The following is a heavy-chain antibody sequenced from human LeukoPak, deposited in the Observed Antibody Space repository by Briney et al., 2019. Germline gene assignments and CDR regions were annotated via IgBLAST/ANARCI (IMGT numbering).Heavy chain of an antibody. CDR2: INHSGST. Sequence: PSETLSLTCAVYGGSFSGYYWSWIRQPPGKGLEWIGEINHSGSTNYNPSLKSRVTISVDTSKNQFSLKLSSVTAADTAVYYCARSFGSGKFDYWGQGTLVTVSS. CDR1: GGSFSGYY. V-gene: IGHV4-34*01. J-gene: IGHJ4*02. D-gene: IGHD3-10*01. CDR3: ARSFGSGKFDY.